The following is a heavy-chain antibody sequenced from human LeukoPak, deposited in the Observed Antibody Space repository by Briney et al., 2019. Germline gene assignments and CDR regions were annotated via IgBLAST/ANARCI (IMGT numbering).Heavy chain of an antibody. CDR1: GFTVSNTY. Sequence: PGGSLRLSCAASGFTVSNTYISWVRLPPGKGLEWVSVIYDGGSTYYADSVKGRFTISRDNSKSTVYLQLNSLRAEDTAVYYCARGYYDILTGDYYFDYWGQGTLVTVSS. V-gene: IGHV3-53*01. CDR2: IYDGGST. D-gene: IGHD3-9*01. CDR3: ARGYYDILTGDYYFDY. J-gene: IGHJ4*02.